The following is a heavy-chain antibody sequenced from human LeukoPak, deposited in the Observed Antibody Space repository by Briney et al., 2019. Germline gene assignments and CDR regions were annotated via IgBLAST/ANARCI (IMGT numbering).Heavy chain of an antibody. CDR1: GSTFDAYG. J-gene: IGHJ4*02. Sequence: PGGSLRLSCAASGSTFDAYGMSWVRQAPGKGLEWVSGINWNGGSTGYADSVRGRFTISRDNAKNSLYLQMNSLRAEDTALYYCARGDSSGWYFDRWGQGILVTVSS. V-gene: IGHV3-20*04. CDR2: INWNGGST. D-gene: IGHD6-19*01. CDR3: ARGDSSGWYFDR.